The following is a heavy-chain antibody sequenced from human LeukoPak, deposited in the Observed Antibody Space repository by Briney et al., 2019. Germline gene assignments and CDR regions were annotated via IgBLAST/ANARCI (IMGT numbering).Heavy chain of an antibody. V-gene: IGHV4-39*07. CDR2: FSSGGSA. CDR1: GGSISSSSYY. J-gene: IGHJ6*03. CDR3: ARDVFAPYYYYYMDV. Sequence: SETLSLTCIVPGGSISSSSYYWAWIRQSPGKGLEWIGTFSSGGSAYYNPSLTSRVSISKDTSDNQFSLRLSSVTAADTAVYYCARDVFAPYYYYYMDVWGKGTTVTVSS. D-gene: IGHD2-8*01.